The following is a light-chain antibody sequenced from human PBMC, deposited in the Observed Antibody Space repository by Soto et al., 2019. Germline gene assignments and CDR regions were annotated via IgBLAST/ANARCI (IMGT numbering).Light chain of an antibody. CDR1: SSDVGGYNY. Sequence: QSALTQPRSVSGSPGQSVTISCTGTSSDVGGYNYVSWYQQHPGKAPKLMIYDVSKRPSGVPDRFSGSKSGNTASLTISGLPAEYEPDFYSFSYPGSYTHSVFGPGTKLTLL. CDR3: FSYPGSYTHSV. CDR2: DVS. V-gene: IGLV2-11*01. J-gene: IGLJ1*01.